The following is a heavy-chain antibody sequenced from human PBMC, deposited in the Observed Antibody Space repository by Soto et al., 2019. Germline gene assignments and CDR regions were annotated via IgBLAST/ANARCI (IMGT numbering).Heavy chain of an antibody. D-gene: IGHD1-26*01. CDR2: IYYSGST. J-gene: IGHJ4*02. V-gene: IGHV4-31*03. Sequence: QVQLQESGPGLVKPSQTLSLTCTVSGGSISSGGYYWSWIRQHPGKGLEWIGYIYYSGSTYYNPSLKSRLAISVDTSKNQFSLKLSSVTAADTAVYYCAREGGIVGATAADYWGQGTLVTVSS. CDR1: GGSISSGGYY. CDR3: AREGGIVGATAADY.